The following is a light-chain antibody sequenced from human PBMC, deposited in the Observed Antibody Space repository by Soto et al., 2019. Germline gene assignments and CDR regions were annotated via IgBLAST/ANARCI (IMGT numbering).Light chain of an antibody. Sequence: DLVMTQSPLSLPVTPGEPASISCRSSQSLLYSNAYYYLDWYLQKPGQSPQLLIYLGSNRASGVPDRFSGSGSGTDFTLRISRVEAEDVGVYYCMQSLNSPPTFSQGTKLEIK. CDR1: QSLLYSNAYYY. V-gene: IGKV2-28*01. CDR3: MQSLNSPPT. J-gene: IGKJ2*01. CDR2: LGS.